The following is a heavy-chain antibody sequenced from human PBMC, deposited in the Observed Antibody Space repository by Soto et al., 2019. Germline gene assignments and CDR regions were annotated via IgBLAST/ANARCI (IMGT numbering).Heavy chain of an antibody. CDR3: ARYQQSSEH. CDR2: IYYSGST. CDR1: GGSINGYY. V-gene: IGHV4-59*08. D-gene: IGHD6-13*01. Sequence: QVQLQESGPGLVNPSETLSLTCTVSGGSINGYYWSWIRQPPGKVLEWIGYIYYSGSTNYNPSLKSRVSMSVDTSKNQFSLNLNSVTAADTAVYYCARYQQSSEHWGQGTLVTVSS. J-gene: IGHJ1*01.